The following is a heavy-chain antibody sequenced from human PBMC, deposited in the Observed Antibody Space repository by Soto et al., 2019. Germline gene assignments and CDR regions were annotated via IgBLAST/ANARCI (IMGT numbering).Heavy chain of an antibody. D-gene: IGHD3-22*01. V-gene: IGHV4-59*01. CDR2: IYFSGST. Sequence: SETLSLTCTVSGGSISRDYWSWIRQPPGKGLEWIGYIYFSGSTNYNPSLRSRVTLSRDTSKNQFSLKLTSVTAADTAVYYCARRIYDRVGHWFDPWGQGTLVTVSS. CDR1: GGSISRDY. J-gene: IGHJ5*02. CDR3: ARRIYDRVGHWFDP.